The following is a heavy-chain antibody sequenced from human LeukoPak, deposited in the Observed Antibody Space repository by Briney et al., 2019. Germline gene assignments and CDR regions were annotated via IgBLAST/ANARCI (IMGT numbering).Heavy chain of an antibody. CDR1: GFTFRSYT. CDR3: AREAAIVVEPAANTIDY. V-gene: IGHV3-21*01. CDR2: ISKSSTYI. D-gene: IGHD2-2*01. J-gene: IGHJ4*02. Sequence: GGSLRLSCAASGFTFRSYTMNWVRQAPGKGLERVSAISKSSTYIHYADSVKGRFTVSRDNAKNSLFLQMNSLRVEDTAVYYCAREAAIVVEPAANTIDYWGQGTRVTVSS.